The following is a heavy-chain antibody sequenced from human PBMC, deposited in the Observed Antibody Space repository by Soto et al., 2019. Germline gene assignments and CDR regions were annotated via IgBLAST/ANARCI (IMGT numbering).Heavy chain of an antibody. V-gene: IGHV1-69*06. CDR3: ASYPYYYDSSGYSGAFDI. D-gene: IGHD3-22*01. CDR1: GFTFSSYA. J-gene: IGHJ3*02. CDR2: IIPIFGTA. Sequence: VQLVESGGGLVKPGGSLRLSCAASGFTFSSYAISWVRQAPGQGLEWMGGIIPIFGTANYAQKFQGRVTITADKSTSTAYMELSSLRSEDTAVYYCASYPYYYDSSGYSGAFDIWGQGTMVTVSS.